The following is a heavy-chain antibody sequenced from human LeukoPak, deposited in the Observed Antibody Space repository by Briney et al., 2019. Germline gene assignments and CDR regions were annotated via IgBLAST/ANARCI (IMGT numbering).Heavy chain of an antibody. D-gene: IGHD3-9*01. CDR1: GFTFSSNE. CDR2: ISSSGSTI. CDR3: ARGASYYDILTGSRFDY. Sequence: GGSLRLSCAASGFTFSSNEMNWVRQAPGRGLEWVSYISSSGSTIYYADSVKGRFTISRDNAKNSLYLQMNSLRAEDTAVYYCARGASYYDILTGSRFDYWGQGTLVTVSS. V-gene: IGHV3-48*03. J-gene: IGHJ4*02.